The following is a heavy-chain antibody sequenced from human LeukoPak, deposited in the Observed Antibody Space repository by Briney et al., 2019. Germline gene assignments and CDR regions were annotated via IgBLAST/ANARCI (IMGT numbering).Heavy chain of an antibody. CDR3: ATGGYYGSGIPYYFDY. V-gene: IGHV1-69-2*01. D-gene: IGHD3-10*01. CDR2: VDPEDSET. J-gene: IGHJ4*02. CDR1: GYTFTDYY. Sequence: GASVKVSCKASGYTFTDYYMQWVQQAPGKGLEWMGRVDPEDSETIYAEKFQGRVTITADTSTDTAYMELSSLRSEDTAVYYCATGGYYGSGIPYYFDYWGQGTLVTVSS.